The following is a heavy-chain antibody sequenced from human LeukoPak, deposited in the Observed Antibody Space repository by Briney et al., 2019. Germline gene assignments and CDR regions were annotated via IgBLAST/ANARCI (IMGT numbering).Heavy chain of an antibody. CDR2: IRYDGSNK. D-gene: IGHD5-12*01. Sequence: GSLRLSCAASGFTFSIYGMCWVRQAPGKGLEWVAFIRYDGSNKYYADSVKGRFTVSRDNSKNTLYLQMKSLRAEDTAVYYCARYTYLDYWGQGTLVTVSS. J-gene: IGHJ4*02. V-gene: IGHV3-30*02. CDR3: ARYTYLDY. CDR1: GFTFSIYG.